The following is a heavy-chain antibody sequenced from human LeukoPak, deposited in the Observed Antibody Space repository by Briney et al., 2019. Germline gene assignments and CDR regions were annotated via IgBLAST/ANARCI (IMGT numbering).Heavy chain of an antibody. Sequence: PGGSLRLSCAASGFTFSNAWMSWVRQAPGKGLEWVGRIKSKTDGGTADYAAPVKGRFTFSRDDSKNTLYLQMNSLNTEDTAVYYCTTDWYYYDSSGYYPIFWGQGTLVTVSS. CDR2: IKSKTDGGTA. V-gene: IGHV3-15*01. D-gene: IGHD3-22*01. CDR3: TTDWYYYDSSGYYPIF. J-gene: IGHJ4*02. CDR1: GFTFSNAW.